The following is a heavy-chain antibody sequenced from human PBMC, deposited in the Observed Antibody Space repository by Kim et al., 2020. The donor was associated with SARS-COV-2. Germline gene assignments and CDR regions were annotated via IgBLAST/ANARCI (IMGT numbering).Heavy chain of an antibody. CDR1: GGSISSSSYY. CDR2: IYYSGST. CDR3: ARHWAYGVTPPPVGYGMDV. V-gene: IGHV4-39*01. D-gene: IGHD4-4*01. Sequence: SETLSLTCTVSGGSISSSSYYWGWIRQPPGKGLEWIGSIYYSGSTYYNPSLKSRVTISVDTSKNQFSLKLSSVTAADTAVYYCARHWAYGVTPPPVGYGMDVWGQGTTVTVSS. J-gene: IGHJ6*02.